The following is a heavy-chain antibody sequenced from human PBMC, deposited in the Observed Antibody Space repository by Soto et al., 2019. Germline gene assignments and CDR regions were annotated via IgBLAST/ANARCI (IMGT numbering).Heavy chain of an antibody. CDR2: ITWNSGKI. V-gene: IGHV3-9*01. J-gene: IGHJ4*01. CDR3: VKDSYADFHRVLSTAEYFFDY. CDR1: GFTFDDYA. Sequence: ALRLSCKASGFTFDDYAMHWVRQGPGRGLEGVSGITWNSGKIAYADSVKGRFTIARDDDNNSLYLQMNSLRPEDTALYYCVKDSYADFHRVLSTAEYFFDYWGHGTLVTVSS. D-gene: IGHD2-15*01.